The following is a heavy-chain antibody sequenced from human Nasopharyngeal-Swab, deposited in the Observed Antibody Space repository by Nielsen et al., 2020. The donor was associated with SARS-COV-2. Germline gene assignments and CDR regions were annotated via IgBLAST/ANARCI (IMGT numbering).Heavy chain of an antibody. CDR2: IYYSGST. D-gene: IGHD3-10*01. V-gene: IGHV4-59*01. J-gene: IGHJ5*02. Sequence: RQAPGKGLEWFGYIYYSGSTNYNPSLKSRVTISVDTSKNQFSLKLSSVTAADTAVYYCARVVKSLDHITMVQGVRTLDPWGQGTLVTVSS. CDR3: ARVVKSLDHITMVQGVRTLDP.